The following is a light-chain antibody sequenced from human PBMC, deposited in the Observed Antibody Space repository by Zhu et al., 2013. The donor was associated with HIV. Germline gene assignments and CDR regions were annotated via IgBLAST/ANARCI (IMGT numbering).Light chain of an antibody. J-gene: IGKJ2*03. CDR3: QQTYSTPPS. Sequence: IVLTQSPGTLSLSPGERATLSCRASQSVSNNLLAWYQQKPGQAPRLLIFGASRRATGIPDRFSGSGSGTDFTLTISRLEPEDFATYYCQQTYSTPPSFGQGTKLEIK. CDR1: QSVSNNL. CDR2: GAS. V-gene: IGKV3-20*01.